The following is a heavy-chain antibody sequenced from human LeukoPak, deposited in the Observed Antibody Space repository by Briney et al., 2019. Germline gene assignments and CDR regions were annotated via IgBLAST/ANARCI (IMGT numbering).Heavy chain of an antibody. CDR3: ARLRSNSFPDY. J-gene: IGHJ4*02. Sequence: PSETLSLTCTVSGGSISGYYWTWIRQPPGKGLEWIGYIYYSGNTNYNPSLKSRVTISADTSKNQFSLQLTFVTAADTAIYYCARLRSNSFPDYWGQGTLVTVSS. CDR1: GGSISGYY. D-gene: IGHD6-13*01. V-gene: IGHV4-59*01. CDR2: IYYSGNT.